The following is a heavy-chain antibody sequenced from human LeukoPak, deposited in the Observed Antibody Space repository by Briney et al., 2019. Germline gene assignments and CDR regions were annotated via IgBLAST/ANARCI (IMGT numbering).Heavy chain of an antibody. Sequence: PSETLSLTCTVSGGSISSYYWSWIRQPAGKGLEWIGRIYTSGSTNYNPSLKSRVTMSVDTSKNQFSLKLSSVTAADTAVYYCARGTKSSSWYRNYYYYYMDVWGKGTTVTISS. CDR3: ARGTKSSSWYRNYYYYYMDV. CDR1: GGSISSYY. CDR2: IYTSGST. V-gene: IGHV4-4*07. D-gene: IGHD6-13*01. J-gene: IGHJ6*03.